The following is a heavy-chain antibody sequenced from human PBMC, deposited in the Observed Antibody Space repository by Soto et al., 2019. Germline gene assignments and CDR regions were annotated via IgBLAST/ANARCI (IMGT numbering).Heavy chain of an antibody. CDR1: GGSISSSSYY. J-gene: IGHJ4*02. V-gene: IGHV4-39*01. D-gene: IGHD6-19*01. CDR3: ARQRTENSSGWYSRFSG. CDR2: IYYSEST. Sequence: PSETLSLTCTVSGGSISSSSYYWGWIRQPPGKGLEWIGSIYYSESTYYNPSLKSRVTFSIDTSKNQFSLKLSSVTAADTAVYYCARQRTENSSGWYSRFSGWGQGILVTVSS.